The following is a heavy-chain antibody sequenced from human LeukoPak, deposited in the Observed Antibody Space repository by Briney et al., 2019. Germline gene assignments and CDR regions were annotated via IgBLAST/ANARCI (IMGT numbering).Heavy chain of an antibody. Sequence: PSGTLSLTCTVSGGSISSGGYYWSWIRQHPGKGLEWIGYIYYSGSTYYNPSLKSRVTISVDTSKNQFSLKLSSVTAADTAVYYCARRRWYSSSWYGIDYWGQGTLVTVSS. D-gene: IGHD6-13*01. V-gene: IGHV4-31*03. CDR1: GGSISSGGYY. J-gene: IGHJ4*02. CDR3: ARRRWYSSSWYGIDY. CDR2: IYYSGST.